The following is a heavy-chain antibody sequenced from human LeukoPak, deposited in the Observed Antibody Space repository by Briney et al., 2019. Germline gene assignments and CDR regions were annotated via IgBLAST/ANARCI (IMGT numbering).Heavy chain of an antibody. CDR3: ARAHCSGGSCYPMNLDY. J-gene: IGHJ4*02. V-gene: IGHV4-39*07. CDR2: IYYSGST. D-gene: IGHD2-15*01. CDR1: GGSISSSSYY. Sequence: SETLSLTCTVSGGSISSSSYYWGWIRQPPGKGLEWIGSIYYSGSTYYNPSLKSRVTISVDTSKNQFSLKLSSVTAADTAVYYCARAHCSGGSCYPMNLDYWGQGTLVTVSS.